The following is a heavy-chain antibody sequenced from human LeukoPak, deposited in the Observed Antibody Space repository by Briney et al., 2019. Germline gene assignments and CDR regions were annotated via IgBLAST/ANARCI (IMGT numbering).Heavy chain of an antibody. V-gene: IGHV3-21*01. D-gene: IGHD3-22*01. CDR3: VRLRRNSDRSGYYYYYNY. CDR2: INPTSTSI. J-gene: IGHJ4*02. Sequence: PGRSLRLSCAPPGFTFSDYSINWVRHPPRNGLEWVSSINPTSTSIYYADAVKGLFTISRDHAKSSLYLQMNSLRAEDTALYYCVRLRRNSDRSGYYYYYNYWGQGILVTVSS. CDR1: GFTFSDYS.